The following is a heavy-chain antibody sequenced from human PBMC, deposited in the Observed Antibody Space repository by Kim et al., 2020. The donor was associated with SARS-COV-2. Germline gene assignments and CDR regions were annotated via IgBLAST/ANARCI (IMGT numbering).Heavy chain of an antibody. J-gene: IGHJ3*01. D-gene: IGHD3-22*01. CDR3: AKEFYDSSGYYVESGDAFDF. V-gene: IGHV3-23*01. CDR2: ISGSGGRT. CDR1: GFTFSSYA. Sequence: GGSLRLSCAASGFTFSSYAMSWVRQAPGKGLEWVAAISGSGGRTYYADSVKGRFTISRDNSKNTLYLQMNSLRAEDTAVYYCAKEFYDSSGYYVESGDAFDFWGQGTMVTVSS.